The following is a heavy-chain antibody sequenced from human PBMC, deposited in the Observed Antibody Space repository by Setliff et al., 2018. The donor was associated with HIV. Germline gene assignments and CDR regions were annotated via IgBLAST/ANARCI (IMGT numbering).Heavy chain of an antibody. CDR2: IYTSGST. CDR1: GGSISSGSYY. CDR3: ARAEQWLFIYAFDI. Sequence: SETLSLTCTVSGGSISSGSYYWSWSRQPAGKGLEWIGHIYTSGSTNYNPSLKSRVTISVDTSKNQFSLKLSSVTAADTAVYYCARAEQWLFIYAFDIWGQGTMVTVSS. V-gene: IGHV4-61*09. J-gene: IGHJ3*02. D-gene: IGHD6-19*01.